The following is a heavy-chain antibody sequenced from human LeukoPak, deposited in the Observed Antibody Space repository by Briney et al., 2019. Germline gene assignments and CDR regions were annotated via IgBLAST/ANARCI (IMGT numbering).Heavy chain of an antibody. J-gene: IGHJ4*02. CDR2: ISGSGGST. CDR3: AKDLGSGWYDPGYYFDY. D-gene: IGHD6-19*01. Sequence: GGSLRLSCAASGFTVSSYAMSWVRQAPGKGLEWVSAISGSGGSTYYADSVKGRFTISRDNSKNTLYLQMNSLRAEDTAVYYCAKDLGSGWYDPGYYFDYWGQGTLVTVSS. V-gene: IGHV3-23*01. CDR1: GFTVSSYA.